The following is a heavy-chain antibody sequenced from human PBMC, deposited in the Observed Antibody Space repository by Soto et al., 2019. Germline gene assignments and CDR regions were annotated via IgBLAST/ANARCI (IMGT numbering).Heavy chain of an antibody. Sequence: GGSLRLSCAASGFTVSSNYMSWVRQAPGKGLEWISIIYSAGNTYYADSVKGRFTISRDNSKNTLYLQMNSLGAEDTAVYYCAREYCSGGTCQLFFDHWGQGTLVTSPQ. CDR3: AREYCSGGTCQLFFDH. J-gene: IGHJ5*02. CDR1: GFTVSSNY. CDR2: IYSAGNT. D-gene: IGHD2-15*01. V-gene: IGHV3-66*01.